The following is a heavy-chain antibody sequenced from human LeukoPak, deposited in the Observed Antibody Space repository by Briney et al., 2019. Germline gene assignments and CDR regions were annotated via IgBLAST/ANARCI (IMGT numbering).Heavy chain of an antibody. CDR1: GGSISSYY. CDR2: IYYSGST. CDR3: ARGASSSWYNWFDP. Sequence: SETLSLTCTVSGGSISSYYWSWIRQPPGKGLEWIGYIYYSGSTNHNPSLKSRVTISVDTSKNQFSLKLSSVTAADTAVYYCARGASSSWYNWFDPWGQGTLVTVSS. J-gene: IGHJ5*02. D-gene: IGHD6-13*01. V-gene: IGHV4-59*01.